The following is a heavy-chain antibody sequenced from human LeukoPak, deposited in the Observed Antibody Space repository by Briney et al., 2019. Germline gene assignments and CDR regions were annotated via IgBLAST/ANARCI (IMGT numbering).Heavy chain of an antibody. CDR1: GFAFGSEA. CDR2: ISPGGGTT. V-gene: IGHV3-23*01. J-gene: IGHJ6*02. Sequence: PGGSLRLSCAVSGFAFGSEAMSWVRQSPARGLEWVASISPGGGTTYYADYVKGRFTISRDNSKNSLFVQMNSLRAEDTAVYYCARVLLPLYGMDVWGQGTTVTVSS. CDR3: ARVLLPLYGMDV. D-gene: IGHD3-22*01.